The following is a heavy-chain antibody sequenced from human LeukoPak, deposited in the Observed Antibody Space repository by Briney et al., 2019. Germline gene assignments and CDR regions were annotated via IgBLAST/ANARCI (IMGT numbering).Heavy chain of an antibody. D-gene: IGHD6-19*01. Sequence: PGGSLRLSCAASGFTFSSYGMSWVRQAPGKGLEWVSAISGSGGNTYYADSAKGRFTISRDNSKNTLYLQMNSLRAEDTAVYYCAKRYSSAWYFFDYWGQGTLVTVSS. V-gene: IGHV3-23*01. CDR3: AKRYSSAWYFFDY. J-gene: IGHJ4*02. CDR1: GFTFSSYG. CDR2: ISGSGGNT.